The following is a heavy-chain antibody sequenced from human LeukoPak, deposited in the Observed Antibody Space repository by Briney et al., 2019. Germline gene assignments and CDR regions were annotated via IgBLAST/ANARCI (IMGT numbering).Heavy chain of an antibody. J-gene: IGHJ4*02. CDR3: ARGIGASLGY. CDR2: IYYSGST. CDR1: GGSISSGGYY. Sequence: SETLSLTCTVSGGSISSGGYYWSWIRQHPGKGLEWIGYIYYSGSTDYNPSLKSRVTISVDTSKNQFSLKLSSVTAADTAVYYCARGIGASLGYWGQGTLVTVSS. D-gene: IGHD2-15*01. V-gene: IGHV4-31*03.